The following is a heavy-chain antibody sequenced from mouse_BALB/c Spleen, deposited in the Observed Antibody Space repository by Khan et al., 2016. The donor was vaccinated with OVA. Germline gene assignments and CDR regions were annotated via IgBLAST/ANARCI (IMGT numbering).Heavy chain of an antibody. CDR1: GYSFTDYY. J-gene: IGHJ3*01. Sequence: VQLKESGPELMKPGASVKISCKASGYSFTDYYIHWVKQSHGQSLEWIGNIDPFNGGTNFNQKFKGTATLTVDKSSSTAYMHLNSLTSEDSAVYYCTRLGTTGLFAYWGQGTLVTVSA. V-gene: IGHV1S135*01. CDR2: IDPFNGGT. D-gene: IGHD2-13*01. CDR3: TRLGTTGLFAY.